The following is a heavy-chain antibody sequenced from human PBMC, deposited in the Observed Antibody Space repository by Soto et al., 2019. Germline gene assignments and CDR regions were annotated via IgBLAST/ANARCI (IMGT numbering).Heavy chain of an antibody. D-gene: IGHD6-13*01. J-gene: IGHJ5*02. Sequence: QITLKESGPTLVKPTQTLTLTCTFSGFSLSTTGVGVGWIRQPPGKALEWLALIYWDGERRYSPSLKSRLTITKDTSKNQVVLTMTNMDPVDTATYYCAHRPWYAFEPWGQGILVTVSS. CDR3: AHRPWYAFEP. CDR1: GFSLSTTGVG. V-gene: IGHV2-5*02. CDR2: IYWDGER.